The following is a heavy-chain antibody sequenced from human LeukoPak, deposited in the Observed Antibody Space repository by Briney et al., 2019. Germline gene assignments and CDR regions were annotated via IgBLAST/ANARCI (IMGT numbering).Heavy chain of an antibody. CDR2: INPDGSWT. Sequence: GGSLRLSCAASGFTFNSYWMVWFRHAPGKGLVWVSCINPDGSWTLHADSVKGRFAISRDYARNALYLQMNSLGVEDTAMYYCARYEQRPGVTASDPWSQGTLVTVSS. CDR1: GFTFNSYW. V-gene: IGHV3-74*01. D-gene: IGHD2-21*02. CDR3: ARYEQRPGVTASDP. J-gene: IGHJ5*02.